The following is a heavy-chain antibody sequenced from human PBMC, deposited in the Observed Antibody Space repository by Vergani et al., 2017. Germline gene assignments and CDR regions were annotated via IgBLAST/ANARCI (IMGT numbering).Heavy chain of an antibody. CDR2: IYYSGST. D-gene: IGHD6-19*01. V-gene: IGHV4-59*01. J-gene: IGHJ3*02. Sequence: QVQLQESGPGLVKPSETLSLTCTVSGGSISSYYWSWIRQPPGKGLEWIGYIYYSGSTNYNPSLKSRVTISVDTSKNQFSLKLSSVTAADTAVYYCARDVAVAGTSDAFDIWGQGTMVTVSS. CDR1: GGSISSYY. CDR3: ARDVAVAGTSDAFDI.